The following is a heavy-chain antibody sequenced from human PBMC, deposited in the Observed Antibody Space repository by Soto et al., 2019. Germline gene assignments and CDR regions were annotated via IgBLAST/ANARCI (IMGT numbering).Heavy chain of an antibody. V-gene: IGHV1-3*01. CDR2: VNVGNGNT. Sequence: QVHLEQSEAEAKKPGASVKLSCKASGYTFTTYAMHWVRQAPGQRLEWMGWVNVGNGNTKYSHQFQNRVAITRDKSASTVYMALSSLRSEDTAVYYCARLRFGFDAWGQGTLVTVSS. D-gene: IGHD3-10*01. CDR3: ARLRFGFDA. CDR1: GYTFTTYA. J-gene: IGHJ5*02.